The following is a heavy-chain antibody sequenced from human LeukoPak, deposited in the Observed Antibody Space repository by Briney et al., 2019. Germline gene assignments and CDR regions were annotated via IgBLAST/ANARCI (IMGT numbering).Heavy chain of an antibody. CDR2: ITLNRGII. CDR1: GLTFYDYS. D-gene: IGHD1-14*01. V-gene: IGHV3-9*01. J-gene: IGHJ1*01. CDR3: AAGARITPY. Sequence: GGSLRLSCAASGLTFYDYSMHWVRQAPGKGLEWVSGITLNRGIITYAESVEGRFPISRDNAKNSLYLQVNSLRSEDTALYYCAAGARITPYWGQGTLVTVSS.